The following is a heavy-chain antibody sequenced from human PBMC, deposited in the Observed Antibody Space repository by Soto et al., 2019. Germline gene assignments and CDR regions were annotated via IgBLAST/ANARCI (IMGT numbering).Heavy chain of an antibody. CDR1: GFTFSIYV. J-gene: IGHJ6*02. Sequence: GGSLRLSFAASGFTFSIYVMSWVRQAQGKGLEWVSAISGSGGSTYYADSVKGRFTISRDNSKNTLYLQMNSLRAEDTAVYYCAGHGIFSGSGDNYYYYYGMDVWGQGTTVTVSS. CDR2: ISGSGGST. V-gene: IGHV3-23*01. CDR3: AGHGIFSGSGDNYYYYYGMDV. D-gene: IGHD3-9*01.